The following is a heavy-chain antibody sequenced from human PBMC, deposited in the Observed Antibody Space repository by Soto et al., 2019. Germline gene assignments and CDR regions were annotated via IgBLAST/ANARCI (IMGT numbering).Heavy chain of an antibody. Sequence: QVQLQESGPGLVKPSETLSLSCTVSGDSVSSYYWSWIRQLPGRGLEWIGYIYISGNTNYNPSLKSRVTISRDTSKNRFSLNLKSVPAADTAVYYCARGVLRYYHYGMDVWGQGTTVTVSS. V-gene: IGHV4-59*02. CDR2: IYISGNT. CDR1: GDSVSSYY. J-gene: IGHJ6*02. CDR3: ARGVLRYYHYGMDV.